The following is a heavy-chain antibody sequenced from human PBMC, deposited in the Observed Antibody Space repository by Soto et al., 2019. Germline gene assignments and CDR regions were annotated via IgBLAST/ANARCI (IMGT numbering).Heavy chain of an antibody. CDR1: GFTFSSYS. Sequence: PGGSLRLSCAASGFTFSSYSMNWVRQAPGKGLERVSYISSSSSTIYYADSVKGRFTISRDNAKNSLYLQMNSLRAEDTAVYYCAREGYDFWSGYYTEDYYYYMDIWGKGTTVTVSS. CDR3: AREGYDFWSGYYTEDYYYYMDI. D-gene: IGHD3-3*01. J-gene: IGHJ6*03. V-gene: IGHV3-48*01. CDR2: ISSSSSTI.